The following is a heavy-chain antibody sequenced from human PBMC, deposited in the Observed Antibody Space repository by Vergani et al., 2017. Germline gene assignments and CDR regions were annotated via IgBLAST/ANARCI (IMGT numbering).Heavy chain of an antibody. CDR1: GFTFSSYG. Sequence: VHLLESGGGVVQPGRSLRLSCAASGFTFSSYGMHWVRQAPGKGLEWVAVIWYDGSNKYYADSVKGRFTISRDNSKNTLYLQMNSLRAEDTALYYCARTGSGYNYGYTFDYWGQGTLVTVSA. CDR2: IWYDGSNK. J-gene: IGHJ4*02. CDR3: ARTGSGYNYGYTFDY. V-gene: IGHV3-33*01. D-gene: IGHD5-18*01.